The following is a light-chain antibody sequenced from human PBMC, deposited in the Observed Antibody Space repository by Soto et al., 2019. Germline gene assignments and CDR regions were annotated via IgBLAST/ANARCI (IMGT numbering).Light chain of an antibody. Sequence: EIVMTQSPLTLSVSPGERATLSCRASQNININLAWYQQRPGQAPRVLIYGASSRGSGIPDRFSGSGSGTDFTLTINRLEPDDFAFYYCQQYKDWPPLTFGGGTRVEIK. CDR1: QNININ. CDR3: QQYKDWPPLT. CDR2: GAS. J-gene: IGKJ4*01. V-gene: IGKV3D-15*01.